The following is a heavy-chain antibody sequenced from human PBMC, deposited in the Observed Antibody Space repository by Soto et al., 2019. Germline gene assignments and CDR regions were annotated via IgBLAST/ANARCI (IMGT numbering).Heavy chain of an antibody. D-gene: IGHD3-10*01. J-gene: IGHJ4*02. V-gene: IGHV3-30*18. Sequence: QVQLVESGGGVVQPGRSPRLSCAASGFTFSSYGMHWVRQAPGKGLEWVAVISYDGSNKYYADSVKGRFTISRDNSKNTLYLQMNSLRAEDTAVYYCAKDLSSGSPGTGFDYWGQGTLVTVSS. CDR2: ISYDGSNK. CDR3: AKDLSSGSPGTGFDY. CDR1: GFTFSSYG.